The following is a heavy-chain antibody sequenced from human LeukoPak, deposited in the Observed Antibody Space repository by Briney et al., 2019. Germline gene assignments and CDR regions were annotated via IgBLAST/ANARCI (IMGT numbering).Heavy chain of an antibody. Sequence: GGSLRLSCAASGFTLSSYAMNWVRQAPGKGLEWVSDISGSGGSTYYADSVKGRFTISRDNSKNTLYLQMNSLRAEDTAVYYCAKDGRYYGSGSYYIPDYWGQGTLVTVSS. CDR3: AKDGRYYGSGSYYIPDY. J-gene: IGHJ4*02. CDR1: GFTLSSYA. CDR2: ISGSGGST. V-gene: IGHV3-23*01. D-gene: IGHD3-10*01.